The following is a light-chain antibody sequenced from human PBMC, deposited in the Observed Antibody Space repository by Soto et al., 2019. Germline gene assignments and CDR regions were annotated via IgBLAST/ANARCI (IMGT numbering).Light chain of an antibody. CDR3: MQATQFPYT. V-gene: IGKV2-24*01. Sequence: DIVMTQTPLSSPVTLGQPASISCRSSQSLVHSDGTTYLSWLHQRPGQPRRLLIYKIFNRFSGVPDRFSGSGAGTDFTLKISRVEAGDVGVYYCMQATQFPYTFGQGTKVDIK. CDR2: KIF. J-gene: IGKJ2*01. CDR1: QSLVHSDGTTY.